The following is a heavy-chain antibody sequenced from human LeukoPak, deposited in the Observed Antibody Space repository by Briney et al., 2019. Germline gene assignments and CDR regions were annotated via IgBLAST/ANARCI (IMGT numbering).Heavy chain of an antibody. Sequence: GGSLRLSCAAFGFTFSSYAMSWVRQAPGKGLEWVSAISGSGGSTYYADSVKGRFTISRDNSKNTLYLQMDSLRVEGTAMYYCAKVATPYSSSWFNFDYWGQGTLVTVSS. D-gene: IGHD6-13*01. CDR2: ISGSGGST. CDR3: AKVATPYSSSWFNFDY. J-gene: IGHJ4*02. CDR1: GFTFSSYA. V-gene: IGHV3-23*01.